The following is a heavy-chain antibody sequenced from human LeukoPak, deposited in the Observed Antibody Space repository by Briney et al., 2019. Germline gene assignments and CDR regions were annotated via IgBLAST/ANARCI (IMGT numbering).Heavy chain of an antibody. J-gene: IGHJ4*02. V-gene: IGHV3-23*01. CDR3: AKGLIEGYYDSSGYYDY. CDR1: EFTFNNYA. D-gene: IGHD3-22*01. Sequence: GGSLRLSCVASEFTFNNYAMSWVRQAPGKGLEWVSAISGSGGSTYYADSVKGRFTISRDNSKNTLYLQMNSLRAEDTAVYYCAKGLIEGYYDSSGYYDYWGQGTLVTVSS. CDR2: ISGSGGST.